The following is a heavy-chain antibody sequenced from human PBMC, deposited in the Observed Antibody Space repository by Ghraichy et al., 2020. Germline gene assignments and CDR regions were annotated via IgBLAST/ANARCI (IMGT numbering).Heavy chain of an antibody. CDR3: ARPSKGGGYYAYFDY. CDR1: GFTFSSYA. D-gene: IGHD3-22*01. V-gene: IGHV3-30-3*01. J-gene: IGHJ4*02. Sequence: GGSLRLSCAASGFTFSSYAMHWVRQAPGKGLEWVAVISYDGSNKYYADSVKGRFTISRDNSKNTLYLQMNSLRAEDTAVYYCARPSKGGGYYAYFDYWGQGTLVTVSS. CDR2: ISYDGSNK.